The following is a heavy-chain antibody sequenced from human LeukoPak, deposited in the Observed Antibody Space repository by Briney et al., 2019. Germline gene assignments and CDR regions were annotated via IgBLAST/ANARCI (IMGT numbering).Heavy chain of an antibody. Sequence: GGSLRLSCAASGFTFSSYSMNWVRQAPGKGLEWVSYISSSSSTIYYADSVKGRFTISRDNAKNSLYLQMNSLRAEGTAVYYCARDDPSNPYYYYYGMDVWGQGTTVTVSS. J-gene: IGHJ6*02. CDR3: ARDDPSNPYYYYYGMDV. D-gene: IGHD2-2*01. CDR1: GFTFSSYS. V-gene: IGHV3-48*01. CDR2: ISSSSSTI.